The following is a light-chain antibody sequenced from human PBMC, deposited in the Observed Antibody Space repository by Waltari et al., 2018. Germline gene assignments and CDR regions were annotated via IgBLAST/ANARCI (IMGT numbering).Light chain of an antibody. CDR2: RDT. Sequence: SYDLAQPLSVFVALGQSARISCGGSNLEPKSVHWYQQKPGQAPVLFIYRDTNRPSAIPDRFSASNSGNTATLIISRAQAGDEADYYCQVWDSDTYWVFGGGTRLTVL. CDR1: NLEPKS. V-gene: IGLV3-9*02. J-gene: IGLJ3*02. CDR3: QVWDSDTYWV.